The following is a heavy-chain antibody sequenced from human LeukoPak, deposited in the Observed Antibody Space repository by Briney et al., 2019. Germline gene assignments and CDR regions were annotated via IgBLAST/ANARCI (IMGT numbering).Heavy chain of an antibody. CDR1: GGSISSGGYY. V-gene: IGHV4-30-2*05. CDR3: ARGDYGDLTY. J-gene: IGHJ4*02. D-gene: IGHD4-17*01. CDR2: IYHSGST. Sequence: SQTLSLTCTVSGGSISSGGYYWSRIRQPPGMGLEWIGYIYHSGSTYYNPSLKSRVTLSVDTSKNQFSLKLSSVTAADTAVYYCARGDYGDLTYWGQGTLVTVSS.